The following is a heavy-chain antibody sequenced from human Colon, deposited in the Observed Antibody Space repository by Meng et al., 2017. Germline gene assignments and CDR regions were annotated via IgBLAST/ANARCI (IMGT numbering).Heavy chain of an antibody. J-gene: IGHJ4*02. CDR1: GGFLSSSNHS. CDR3: AGGPGYSSGLDS. CDR2: ISYIGNS. D-gene: IGHD6-19*01. Sequence: VQLAEPGPALARPSATLALTCTVSGGFLSSSNHSGGWSQHAAGKVLELLGYISYIGNSHYNPSLNRRANISTDATQRQCPLYFNSVTAADAANYYSAGGPGYSSGLDSWGQGALVTVSS. V-gene: IGHV4-61*10.